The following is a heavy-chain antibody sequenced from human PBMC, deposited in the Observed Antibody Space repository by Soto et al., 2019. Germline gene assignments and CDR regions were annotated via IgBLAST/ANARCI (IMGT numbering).Heavy chain of an antibody. Sequence: GGSLRLSCAASGFTFSSYWMHWVRQAPGKGLVWVSRINSDGSSTSYADSVKGRFTISRDNAKNTLYLQMNSLRAEDTAVYYCASLRYSSGWPNWFDPWGQGTLVTVSS. CDR3: ASLRYSSGWPNWFDP. D-gene: IGHD6-19*01. J-gene: IGHJ5*02. CDR2: INSDGSST. V-gene: IGHV3-74*01. CDR1: GFTFSSYW.